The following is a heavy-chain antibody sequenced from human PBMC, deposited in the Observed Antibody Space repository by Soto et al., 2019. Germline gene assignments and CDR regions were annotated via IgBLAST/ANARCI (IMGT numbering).Heavy chain of an antibody. CDR1: GFTFSSYA. Sequence: PGGSLRLFCAASGFTFSSYAMSWVRQAPGKGLEWVSAISGSGGSTYYADSVKGRFTISRDNSKNTLYLQMNSLRAEDTAVYYCAKEADCSGGSCYRFADYFYYMDVWGKGTTVTVSS. CDR2: ISGSGGST. J-gene: IGHJ6*03. D-gene: IGHD2-15*01. V-gene: IGHV3-23*01. CDR3: AKEADCSGGSCYRFADYFYYMDV.